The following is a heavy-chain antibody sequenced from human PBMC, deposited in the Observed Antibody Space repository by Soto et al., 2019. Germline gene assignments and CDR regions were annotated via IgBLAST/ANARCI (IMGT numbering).Heavy chain of an antibody. Sequence: EVQLVESGGGLVQPGGSLRLSCAASGFTFSSYEMNWVRQAPGKGLEWVSYISSSGSTIYYADSVKGRFTISRDNAKNSLYLQMNSLRAEDTAVYYCARAFGGYDSSGYYPDDAFDIWGQGTMVTVSS. CDR1: GFTFSSYE. D-gene: IGHD3-22*01. CDR2: ISSSGSTI. J-gene: IGHJ3*02. CDR3: ARAFGGYDSSGYYPDDAFDI. V-gene: IGHV3-48*03.